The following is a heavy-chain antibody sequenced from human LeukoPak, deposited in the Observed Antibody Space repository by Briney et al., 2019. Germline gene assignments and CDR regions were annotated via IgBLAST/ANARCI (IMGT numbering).Heavy chain of an antibody. CDR3: ATLASGMDFWSDYYRAHRGIDI. D-gene: IGHD3-3*01. Sequence: ASVKVSCKASGYTFIAYYIYWMRQAPGQGLEWVGRINPNSGGTNYAQNFQDRVTLTRDTSITTAYMELNRLISDDTAVYYCATLASGMDFWSDYYRAHRGIDIWGQGTMVTVSS. J-gene: IGHJ3*02. V-gene: IGHV1-2*06. CDR1: GYTFIAYY. CDR2: INPNSGGT.